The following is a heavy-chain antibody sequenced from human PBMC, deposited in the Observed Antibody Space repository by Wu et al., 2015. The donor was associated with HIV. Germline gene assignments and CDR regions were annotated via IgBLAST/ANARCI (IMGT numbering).Heavy chain of an antibody. D-gene: IGHD4-17*01. J-gene: IGHJ2*01. CDR2: MNPNSGNT. Sequence: QVQLVQSGAEVKKPGASVKVSCKASGYTFTSYDINWVRQATGQGLEWMGWMNPNSGNTGYAQKFQGRVTIIADESTRTAYMELSRLKSEDTAVYYCAREKDDYGDYWYFDLWGRGTLVSVSS. V-gene: IGHV1-8*03. CDR3: AREKDDYGDYWYFDL. CDR1: GYTFTSYD.